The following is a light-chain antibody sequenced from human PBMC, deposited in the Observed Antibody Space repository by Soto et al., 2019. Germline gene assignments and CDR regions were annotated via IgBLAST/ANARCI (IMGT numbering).Light chain of an antibody. CDR3: QQSYSNSIT. CDR1: QSISSH. V-gene: IGKV1-39*01. Sequence: DIQMTQSPSSLSASIGDRITITCRASQSISSHLYWFQQKPGQAPKLLIYAASSLQSGVPSRFSGSGSGTDFTLTISSLQPEDFATYYCQQSYSNSITFGQGTRL. J-gene: IGKJ5*01. CDR2: AAS.